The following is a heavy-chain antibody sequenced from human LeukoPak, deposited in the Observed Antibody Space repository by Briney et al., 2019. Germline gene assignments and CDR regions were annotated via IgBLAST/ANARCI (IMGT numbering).Heavy chain of an antibody. Sequence: GRSLRLSCAASGFTFSSYAMHWVRQAPGKGLEWVSVIYSGGSTYYADSVKGRFTISRDNSKNTLYLQMNSLRAEDTAVYYCAHSSGWSSDAFDIWGQGTMVTVSS. V-gene: IGHV3-53*01. CDR2: IYSGGST. CDR3: AHSSGWSSDAFDI. J-gene: IGHJ3*02. CDR1: GFTFSSYA. D-gene: IGHD6-19*01.